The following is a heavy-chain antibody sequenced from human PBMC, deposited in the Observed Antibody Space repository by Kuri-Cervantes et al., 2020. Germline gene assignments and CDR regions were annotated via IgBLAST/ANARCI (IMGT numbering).Heavy chain of an antibody. V-gene: IGHV3-11*01. CDR2: ISSSGSTI. J-gene: IGHJ4*02. CDR1: GFTFSDYY. CDR3: AKAVRFGYCSGGSCYMVGYFDY. Sequence: GESLKISCAASGFTFSDYYMSWIRQAPGKGLEWVSYISSSGSTIYYADSVKGRFTISRDNAKNSLYLQMNSLRAEDTALYYCAKAVRFGYCSGGSCYMVGYFDYWGQGTLVTVSS. D-gene: IGHD2-15*01.